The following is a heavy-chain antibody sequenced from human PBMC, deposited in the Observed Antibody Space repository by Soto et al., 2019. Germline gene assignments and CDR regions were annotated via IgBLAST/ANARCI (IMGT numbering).Heavy chain of an antibody. D-gene: IGHD3-3*01. CDR2: ISAYNGNT. CDR3: SRESGCKSDY. CDR1: GYTFTSYG. J-gene: IGHJ4*02. Sequence: QVQLVQSGAEVKKPGASVKVSCKASGYTFTSYGISWVRQAPGQGLEWMGWISAYNGNTNYAQKLQGRVTMTTDTATSTANVEMRSRRSDDTDADDYSRESGCKSDYWGQGTLVTVSS. V-gene: IGHV1-18*01.